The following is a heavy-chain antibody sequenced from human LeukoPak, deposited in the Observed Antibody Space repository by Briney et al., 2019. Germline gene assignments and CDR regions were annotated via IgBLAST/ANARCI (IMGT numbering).Heavy chain of an antibody. J-gene: IGHJ3*02. V-gene: IGHV4-59*08. CDR2: IYYNGTT. D-gene: IGHD3-22*01. Sequence: SQTLSLTCIVSGDSIISYYWSWIRQPPGKGLEWIGYIYYNGTTNYNPSLKSRVTMSVDTSRTQFSLKLSSVTAADTAFYYCARLGRADSGYYVAYDIWGQGTMVTVSS. CDR3: ARLGRADSGYYVAYDI. CDR1: GDSIISYY.